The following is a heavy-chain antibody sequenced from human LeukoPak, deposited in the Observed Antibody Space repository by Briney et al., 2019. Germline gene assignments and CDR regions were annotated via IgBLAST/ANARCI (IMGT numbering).Heavy chain of an antibody. CDR2: ISSSSSYI. Sequence: PGGSLRLSCAASGFTFSSYSMNWVRQAPGKRLEWVSSISSSSSYIYYADSVKGRFTISRDNAKTSLYLQMNSLRAEDTAVYYCARARTSIAALDYWGRGTLVTVSS. D-gene: IGHD6-6*01. V-gene: IGHV3-21*01. J-gene: IGHJ4*02. CDR1: GFTFSSYS. CDR3: ARARTSIAALDY.